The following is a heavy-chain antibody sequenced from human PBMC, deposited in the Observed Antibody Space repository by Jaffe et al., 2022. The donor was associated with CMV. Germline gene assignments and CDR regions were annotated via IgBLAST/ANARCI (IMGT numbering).Heavy chain of an antibody. D-gene: IGHD2-15*01. CDR1: GFIFSNFG. V-gene: IGHV3-33*08. CDR2: IWYDGSKK. J-gene: IGHJ4*02. CDR3: ARDYCSTSSCYDH. Sequence: QVQLVESGGGVVQPGRSLRLSCAASGFIFSNFGMHWVRQAPGKGLEWVALIWYDGSKKYYADSVKGRFTISRDDSKNRIYLQMNSLRAEDTAVYYCARDYCSTSSCYDHWGQGILVSVSS.